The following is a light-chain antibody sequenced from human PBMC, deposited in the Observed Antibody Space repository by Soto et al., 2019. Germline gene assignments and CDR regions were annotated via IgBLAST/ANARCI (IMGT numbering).Light chain of an antibody. J-gene: IGKJ1*01. Sequence: EIVLTQFPGTLSLSPGERATLSCRASQSVSSSYLAWLQQKPGQAPRLLIYGASSRASGIPDRFSGSGSGTDFTLTISRLEPEDFAVYYCQQYGSSSWTFGQGTKVDI. CDR2: GAS. V-gene: IGKV3-20*01. CDR3: QQYGSSSWT. CDR1: QSVSSSY.